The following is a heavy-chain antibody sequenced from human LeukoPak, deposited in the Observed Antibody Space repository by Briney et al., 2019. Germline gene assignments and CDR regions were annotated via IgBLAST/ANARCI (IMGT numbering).Heavy chain of an antibody. V-gene: IGHV1-69*13. J-gene: IGHJ4*02. CDR3: ARDRRDGYINYFDY. D-gene: IGHD5-24*01. CDR2: IIPIFGTA. Sequence: SVKVSCKASGGTFSSYAISWVRQAPGQGLEWMGGIIPIFGTANYAQKFQGRVTITADESTSTAYMELSSLRSEDTAVYYCARDRRDGYINYFDYWGQGTLATVSS. CDR1: GGTFSSYA.